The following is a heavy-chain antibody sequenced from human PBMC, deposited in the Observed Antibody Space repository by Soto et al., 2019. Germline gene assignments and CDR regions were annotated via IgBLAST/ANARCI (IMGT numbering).Heavy chain of an antibody. CDR3: ARGDSTDCSNGVCSFFYNHDMDV. V-gene: IGHV1-2*04. Sequence: QVPLVQSGAEVKKPGASVKVSCKASGYSFTDYHIHWVRQAPGQGLEWLGRINPESGGTSTAQKFQGWVTMTTDTSISTASMELTRLTSDDTAIYYCARGDSTDCSNGVCSFFYNHDMDVWGQGTTVTVSS. CDR1: GYSFTDYH. D-gene: IGHD2-8*01. J-gene: IGHJ6*02. CDR2: INPESGGT.